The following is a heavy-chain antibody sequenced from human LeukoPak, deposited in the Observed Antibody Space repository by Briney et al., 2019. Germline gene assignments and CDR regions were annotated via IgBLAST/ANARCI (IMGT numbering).Heavy chain of an antibody. CDR3: ARHERDFDY. J-gene: IGHJ4*02. Sequence: ASVKVSCKASGYTFTNYVVHWVRQAPGQRLEWMGWINAGNGNTKYSQKFQGRVTITRDTSANTAYMELSCLRSEDTAVYYCARHERDFDYWGQGTLVTVSS. D-gene: IGHD1-1*01. CDR1: GYTFTNYV. CDR2: INAGNGNT. V-gene: IGHV1-3*01.